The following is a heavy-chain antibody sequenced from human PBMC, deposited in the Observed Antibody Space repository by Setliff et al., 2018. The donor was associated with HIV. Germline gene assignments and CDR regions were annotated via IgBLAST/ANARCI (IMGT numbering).Heavy chain of an antibody. Sequence: SVKVSCKASGGTFSSYAISWVRQAPGQGLEWMGGIIPIFGTANYAQKFQGRVTITADESTSTAYMELSSLRSEDTAVYYCARVEDYYDSSSYYPPDAFDIWGQGTMVTV. D-gene: IGHD3-22*01. CDR1: GGTFSSYA. CDR2: IIPIFGTA. J-gene: IGHJ3*02. V-gene: IGHV1-69*13. CDR3: ARVEDYYDSSSYYPPDAFDI.